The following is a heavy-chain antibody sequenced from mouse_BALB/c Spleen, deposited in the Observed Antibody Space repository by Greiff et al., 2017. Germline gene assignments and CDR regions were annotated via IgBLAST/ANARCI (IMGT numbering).Heavy chain of an antibody. CDR2: ISNGGGST. V-gene: IGHV5-12-2*01. J-gene: IGHJ4*01. CDR3: ARYGNYDAMDY. CDR1: GFTFSSYT. D-gene: IGHD2-10*02. Sequence: EVNVVESGGGLVQPGGSLKLSCAASGFTFSSYTMSWVRQTPEKRLEWVAYISNGGGSTYYPDTVKGRFTISRDNAKNTLYLQMSSLKSEDTAMYYCARYGNYDAMDYWGQGTSVTVSS.